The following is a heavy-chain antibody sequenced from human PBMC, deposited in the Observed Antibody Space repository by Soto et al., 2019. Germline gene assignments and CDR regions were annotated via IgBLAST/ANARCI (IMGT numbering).Heavy chain of an antibody. CDR3: ARARWELRAFDI. D-gene: IGHD1-26*01. CDR1: GYTFTTYT. J-gene: IGHJ3*02. Sequence: ASVKVSCKASGYTFTTYTMNWVRQAPGQRLEWMGWINAGNGNTKSSQKFQGRVTITRETSTSQAYMERSSLRSEDTAGYYCARARWELRAFDIWGQGTMVHVSS. V-gene: IGHV1-3*01. CDR2: INAGNGNT.